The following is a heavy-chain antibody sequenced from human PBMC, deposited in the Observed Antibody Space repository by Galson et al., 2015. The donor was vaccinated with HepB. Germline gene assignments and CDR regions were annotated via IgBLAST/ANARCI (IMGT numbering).Heavy chain of an antibody. V-gene: IGHV3-33*01. CDR2: ICYDGGQK. J-gene: IGHJ4*02. D-gene: IGHD6-13*01. CDR3: AREKTAAAIFDY. CDR1: GFTFTNYG. Sequence: SLRLSWTASGFTFTNYGINWVRQAPGKGLEWVAVICYDGGQKYYGHSVKGRFAITRDNSTDTVYLRMSSLGAEDTAVYYCAREKTAAAIFDYWGQGTLVTVSS.